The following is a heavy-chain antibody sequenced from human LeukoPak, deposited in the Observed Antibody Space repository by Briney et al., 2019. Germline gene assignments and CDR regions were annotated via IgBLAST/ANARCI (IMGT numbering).Heavy chain of an antibody. CDR1: GGSFSGYY. CDR2: INHSGST. D-gene: IGHD4-17*01. J-gene: IGHJ4*02. Sequence: PSETLSLTCAVYGGSFSGYYWSWIRQPPGKGLEWIGEINHSGSTNYNPSLKSRATISVDTSKNHFSLTLRSVTAADTAIYYCARQPGDYLDYWGRGTLVTVSS. CDR3: ARQPGDYLDY. V-gene: IGHV4-34*01.